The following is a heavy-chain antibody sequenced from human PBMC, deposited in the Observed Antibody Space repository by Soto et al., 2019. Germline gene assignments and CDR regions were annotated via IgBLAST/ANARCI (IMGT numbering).Heavy chain of an antibody. CDR1: GFTFSNYD. V-gene: IGHV3-13*01. CDR3: ARGRLISLYYFDY. Sequence: GGFLRLSWAASGFTFSNYDIHWVRQVTGKGLEWVSTIGAAGDTYYPGSVKGRFTISRENAKNSLYLQMNSLRAEDTAVYYCARGRLISLYYFDYWGQGTLVTVSS. CDR2: IGAAGDT. D-gene: IGHD2-15*01. J-gene: IGHJ4*02.